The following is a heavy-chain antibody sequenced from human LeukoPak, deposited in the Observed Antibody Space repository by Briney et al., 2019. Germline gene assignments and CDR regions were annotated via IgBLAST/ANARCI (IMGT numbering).Heavy chain of an antibody. CDR3: ARDGGYFDWLLYYYYYYGMDV. CDR1: GFTFSSYW. J-gene: IGHJ6*02. V-gene: IGHV3-7*03. Sequence: PGGSLRLSCAASGFTFSSYWMSWVRQAPGEGLEWVAKINQDGTEKYYVDSVKGRFTISRDNAKNSLYLQMNSLRAEDTAVYYCARDGGYFDWLLYYYYYYGMDVWGQGTTVTVSS. CDR2: INQDGTEK. D-gene: IGHD3-9*01.